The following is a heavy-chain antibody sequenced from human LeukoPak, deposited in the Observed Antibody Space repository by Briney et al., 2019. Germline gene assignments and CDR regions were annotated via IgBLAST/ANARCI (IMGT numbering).Heavy chain of an antibody. CDR3: ARGRRSTGDTSWYFDS. J-gene: IGHJ4*02. CDR2: IYSGGST. Sequence: GSLRLSCAASGLTVSSNYMSWVRQAPGKGLEWVSVIYSGGSTYYADSVKGRFTISRDNSKNTLDLQMNSLRAEDTAEYYCARGRRSTGDTSWYFDSWGQGTLVTVSS. D-gene: IGHD1-26*01. CDR1: GLTVSSNY. V-gene: IGHV3-66*01.